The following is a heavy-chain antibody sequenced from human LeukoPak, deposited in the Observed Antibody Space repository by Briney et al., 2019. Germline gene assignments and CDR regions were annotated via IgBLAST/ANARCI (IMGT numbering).Heavy chain of an antibody. D-gene: IGHD3-9*01. Sequence: GASVKVSCKASGYTFTSYDINWVRQAPGQGLEWMGWMNPNSGDTGYAQKFQGRVTMTRNTSISTAYMELSSLRSEDTAVYYCARGVIKGLRYFDWLFSPDPPGDPWGQGTLVTVSS. V-gene: IGHV1-8*01. CDR3: ARGVIKGLRYFDWLFSPDPPGDP. CDR2: MNPNSGDT. CDR1: GYTFTSYD. J-gene: IGHJ5*02.